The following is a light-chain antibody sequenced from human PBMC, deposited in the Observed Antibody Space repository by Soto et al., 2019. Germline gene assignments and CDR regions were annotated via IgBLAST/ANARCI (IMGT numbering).Light chain of an antibody. CDR3: SSYTSSSPYV. CDR2: EVS. Sequence: QCVLAQPASVSGSPGQSITISCTGASSDIGGYNSVSWYQQHPGKAPKLMIYEVSNRPSGVSNRFSGSKSGNTASLTISGLQAEDEADYYCSSYTSSSPYVFGTGTKVTVL. V-gene: IGLV2-14*01. J-gene: IGLJ1*01. CDR1: SSDIGGYNS.